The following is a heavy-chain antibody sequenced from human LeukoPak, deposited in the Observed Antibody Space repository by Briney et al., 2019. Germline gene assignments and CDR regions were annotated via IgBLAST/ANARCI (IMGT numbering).Heavy chain of an antibody. D-gene: IGHD6-19*01. V-gene: IGHV3-64D*09. Sequence: GGSLRLSCSASGFTFSSYAMHWVRQAPGKGLEYVTAISSNGGSTYYADSVKGRFTISRDNSKNTLYLQMSSLRAEDTAVYYCVKGQAGYSSGWYGAYWGQGTLVTVSS. CDR1: GFTFSSYA. CDR2: ISSNGGST. CDR3: VKGQAGYSSGWYGAY. J-gene: IGHJ4*02.